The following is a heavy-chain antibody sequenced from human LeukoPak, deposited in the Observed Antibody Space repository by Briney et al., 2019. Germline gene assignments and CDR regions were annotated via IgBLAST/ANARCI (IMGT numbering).Heavy chain of an antibody. D-gene: IGHD4-23*01. CDR2: IKQDESDK. Sequence: GGSLRLSRAASGFSFSSYWMSWVRQAPGKGLEWVANIKQDESDKYYLTSVRGRFTISRDNAKNSLFLQMNSLRVEDTAVYYCARGGGHLDCWGQGTLVTVSS. CDR1: GFSFSSYW. CDR3: ARGGGHLDC. V-gene: IGHV3-7*03. J-gene: IGHJ4*02.